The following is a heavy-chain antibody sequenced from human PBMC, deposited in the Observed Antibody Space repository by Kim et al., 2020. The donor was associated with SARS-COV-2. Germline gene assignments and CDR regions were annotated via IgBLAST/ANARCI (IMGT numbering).Heavy chain of an antibody. CDR3: AGIRGSGTYSTY. Sequence: NYADSVKGRFTISSYNAKNTLYLQMNSLRVEETAVYYCAGIRGSGTYSTYWGQGTLVTVSS. J-gene: IGHJ4*02. V-gene: IGHV3-74*01. D-gene: IGHD1-26*01.